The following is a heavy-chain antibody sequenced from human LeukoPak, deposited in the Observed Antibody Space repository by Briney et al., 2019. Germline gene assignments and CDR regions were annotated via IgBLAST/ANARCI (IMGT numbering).Heavy chain of an antibody. V-gene: IGHV4-34*01. Sequence: SETLSLTCAVYGGSFSGYYWSWIRQPPGKGLEWTGEINHSGSTNYNPSLKSRVTISVDTSKNQFSLKLSSVTAADTAVYYCARLAPYSYGYGSRFDPWGQGTLVTVSS. D-gene: IGHD5-18*01. J-gene: IGHJ5*02. CDR2: INHSGST. CDR3: ARLAPYSYGYGSRFDP. CDR1: GGSFSGYY.